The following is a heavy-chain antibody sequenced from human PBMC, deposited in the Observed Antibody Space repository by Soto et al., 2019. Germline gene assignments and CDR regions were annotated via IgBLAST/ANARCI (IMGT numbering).Heavy chain of an antibody. D-gene: IGHD5-18*01. V-gene: IGHV3-9*01. CDR3: AKDIRAGRGYSYDY. Sequence: PGGSLRLSCAASGFTFDDYAMHWVRQAPGKGLEWVSGISWNSGSIGYADSVKGRFTISRDNAKNSLYLQMNSLRAEDTALYYCAKDIRAGRGYSYDYWGQGTLVTVSS. CDR2: ISWNSGSI. J-gene: IGHJ4*02. CDR1: GFTFDDYA.